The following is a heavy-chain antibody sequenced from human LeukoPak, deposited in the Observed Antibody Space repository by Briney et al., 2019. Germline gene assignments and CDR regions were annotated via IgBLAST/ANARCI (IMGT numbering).Heavy chain of an antibody. Sequence: SLRLSCAASGFTFSSYEMHWVRQAPGKGLEWVGFIRSKIYGGTPEYAASVKGRFTISRDDSKGIAYLQMNSLKTEDTAVYYCTRDQTPYYWGQGTLVTVSS. V-gene: IGHV3-49*04. CDR2: IRSKIYGGTP. CDR3: TRDQTPYY. J-gene: IGHJ4*02. CDR1: GFTFSSYE.